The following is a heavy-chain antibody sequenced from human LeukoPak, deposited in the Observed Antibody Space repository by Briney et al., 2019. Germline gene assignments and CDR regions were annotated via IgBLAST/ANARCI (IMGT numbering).Heavy chain of an antibody. CDR2: ISGSGGST. J-gene: IGHJ4*02. Sequence: GSLRLSCAASGFTVSSYAMSWVRQAPGKGLEWVSAISGSGGSTYYADSLKGRFTISRDNSKNTLYLQMNSLRAEDTAVYYCARSSIAALSIFDYWGQGTLVTVSS. D-gene: IGHD6-6*01. V-gene: IGHV3-23*01. CDR3: ARSSIAALSIFDY. CDR1: GFTVSSYA.